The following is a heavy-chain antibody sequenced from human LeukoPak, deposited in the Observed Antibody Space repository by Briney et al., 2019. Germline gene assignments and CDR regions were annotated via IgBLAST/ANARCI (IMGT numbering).Heavy chain of an antibody. CDR1: GGSSSTYY. D-gene: IGHD6-13*01. CDR2: VYYSGST. Sequence: SETLSLTCTVSGGSSSTYYWSWIRQPPGKGLEWIGYVYYSGSTNYNPSLKSRATISVDTSKNQFSLKLSSVTAADTAVYYCARQAYSSSWSRPFDYWGQGTLVTVSS. J-gene: IGHJ4*02. CDR3: ARQAYSSSWSRPFDY. V-gene: IGHV4-59*01.